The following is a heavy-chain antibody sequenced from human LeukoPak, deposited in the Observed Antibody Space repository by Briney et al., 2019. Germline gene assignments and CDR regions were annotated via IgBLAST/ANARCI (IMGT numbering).Heavy chain of an antibody. CDR3: ARGGSYSGSLRGAFDV. CDR2: INAGNGNT. V-gene: IGHV1-3*01. J-gene: IGHJ3*01. D-gene: IGHD1-26*01. Sequence: EASVKVSCKASGYTFTSYAMHWVRQAPGQRLEWMGWINAGNGNTKYSQKFQGRVTITRDTSASTAYMELSSLRSEDTAVYYCARGGSYSGSLRGAFDVWGQGTMVTVSS. CDR1: GYTFTSYA.